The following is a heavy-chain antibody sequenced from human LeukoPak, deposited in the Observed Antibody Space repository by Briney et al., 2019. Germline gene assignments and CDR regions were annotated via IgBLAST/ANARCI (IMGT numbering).Heavy chain of an antibody. CDR1: GYSISSGYY. Sequence: SETLSLTCTVSGYSISSGYYWGWIRQPPGKGLEWIGSIYHSGSTYYNPSLKSRVTISVDTSKNQFSLKLSSVTAADTAVYYCARAGSGKTPMGWGQGTLVTVSS. V-gene: IGHV4-38-2*02. CDR2: IYHSGST. J-gene: IGHJ4*02. D-gene: IGHD3-10*01. CDR3: ARAGSGKTPMG.